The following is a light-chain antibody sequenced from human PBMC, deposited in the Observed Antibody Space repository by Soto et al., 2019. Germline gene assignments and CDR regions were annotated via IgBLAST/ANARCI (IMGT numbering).Light chain of an antibody. CDR3: QQYDSFQYS. CDR2: DAP. V-gene: IGKV1-5*01. CDR1: RSISSW. J-gene: IGKJ2*03. Sequence: VHMTQSPSTLSASVGDRVTITCRASRSISSWVAWYQQKPGQVPKLLIYDAPPLESGVPSRFSGNKSGTEFTLTINGLQPDDCATYYCQQYDSFQYSFGQGTKLEI.